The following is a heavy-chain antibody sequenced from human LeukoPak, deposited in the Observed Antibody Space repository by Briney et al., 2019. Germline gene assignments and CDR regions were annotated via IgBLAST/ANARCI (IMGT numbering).Heavy chain of an antibody. CDR2: INHSGST. Sequence: SETLSLTCAVYGGSFSGYYWSWIRQPPGKGLEWIGEINHSGSTNYNPSLKSRVTISVDTSKNQFSLKLSSVTAADTAVYYCARVRGACSSTSCYLSYYMDVWGKGTTVTVSS. J-gene: IGHJ6*03. D-gene: IGHD2-2*01. CDR3: ARVRGACSSTSCYLSYYMDV. CDR1: GGSFSGYY. V-gene: IGHV4-34*01.